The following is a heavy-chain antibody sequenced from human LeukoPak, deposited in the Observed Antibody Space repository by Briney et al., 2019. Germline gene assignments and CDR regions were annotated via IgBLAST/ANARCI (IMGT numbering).Heavy chain of an antibody. D-gene: IGHD6-19*01. V-gene: IGHV1-2*06. CDR2: INPYSGGT. CDR3: ARDYSSGWYVY. CDR1: GYTFTDYY. J-gene: IGHJ4*02. Sequence: ASVKVSCKASGYTFTDYYMHWVRQAPGQGLEWMGRINPYSGGTNYAQQFQGRVTMTRDTSISTAYMELSRLKSDDTAVYYCARDYSSGWYVYWGQGTLVTDSS.